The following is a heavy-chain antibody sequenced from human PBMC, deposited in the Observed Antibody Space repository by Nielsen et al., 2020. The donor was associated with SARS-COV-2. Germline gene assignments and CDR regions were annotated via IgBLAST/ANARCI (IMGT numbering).Heavy chain of an antibody. CDR2: ISGSGGST. CDR1: GFTFSSYA. D-gene: IGHD3-22*01. CDR3: ARDIRNYYDSSGLDY. Sequence: GESLKISCAASGFTFSSYAMSWVRQAPGKGLEWVSAISGSGGSTYYADSVKGRFTISRDNSKNSLYLQMNSLRAEDTAVYYCARDIRNYYDSSGLDYWGQGTLVTVSS. V-gene: IGHV3-23*01. J-gene: IGHJ4*02.